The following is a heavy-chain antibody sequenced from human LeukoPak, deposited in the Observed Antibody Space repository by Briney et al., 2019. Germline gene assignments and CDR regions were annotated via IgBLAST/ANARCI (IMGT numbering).Heavy chain of an antibody. V-gene: IGHV3-30*18. CDR1: GFTFSSYV. J-gene: IGHJ4*02. Sequence: GGSLRLSCAASGFTFSSYVMHWVRQAPGKGLEWVAVISYDGRNKYYADSVKGRFTISRDDSKSTVYLQTNSLRVEDTAVYYCAKGGVATVDYFDYWGQGTPVTVSS. CDR2: ISYDGRNK. CDR3: AKGGVATVDYFDY. D-gene: IGHD5-12*01.